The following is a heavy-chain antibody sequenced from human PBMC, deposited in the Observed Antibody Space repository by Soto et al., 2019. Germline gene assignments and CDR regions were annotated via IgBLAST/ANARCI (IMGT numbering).Heavy chain of an antibody. D-gene: IGHD5-12*01. CDR1: GFTFSSYG. V-gene: IGHV3-30*03. CDR3: ASGLRAGFDY. Sequence: QVQLVESGGGVVQPGRSLRLSCAASGFTFSSYGMHWVRQAPGKGLEWVAVISYAGSNKYYADSVKGRFTISRDNSKNTLYLPMNSLRAEDTAVYYCASGLRAGFDYWGQVSLFTVSS. J-gene: IGHJ4*02. CDR2: ISYAGSNK.